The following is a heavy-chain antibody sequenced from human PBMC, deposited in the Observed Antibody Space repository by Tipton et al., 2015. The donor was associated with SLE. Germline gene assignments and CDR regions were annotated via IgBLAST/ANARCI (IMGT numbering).Heavy chain of an antibody. CDR1: GYTFTSFA. J-gene: IGHJ4*02. V-gene: IGHV1-2*02. CDR2: INPNSGGT. CDR3: ARGLYYFDY. Sequence: QVQLVPSGSELKKPGASVKVSCKASGYTFTSFAMNWVRQAPGQGLEWMGWINPNSGGTNYAQKFQGRVTMTRDTSISTAYMELSRLRSDDTAVYYCARGLYYFDYWGQGTLVTVSS. D-gene: IGHD2-21*02.